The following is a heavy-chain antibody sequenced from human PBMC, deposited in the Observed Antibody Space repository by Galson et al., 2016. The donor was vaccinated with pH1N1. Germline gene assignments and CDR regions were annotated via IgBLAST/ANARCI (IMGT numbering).Heavy chain of an antibody. CDR2: LIPILGTP. CDR3: ARGFSGYDRLEYYQNGMDV. D-gene: IGHD5-12*01. V-gene: IGHV1-69*13. Sequence: SVKVSCKASGGTFTNYAINWVRQAPGQGLEWMGGLIPILGTPDYAQTLQGRVTITADENTNTAYMEMSSLRAEDTAVYCCARGFSGYDRLEYYQNGMDVWGQGTTVTVSS. CDR1: GGTFTNYA. J-gene: IGHJ6*02.